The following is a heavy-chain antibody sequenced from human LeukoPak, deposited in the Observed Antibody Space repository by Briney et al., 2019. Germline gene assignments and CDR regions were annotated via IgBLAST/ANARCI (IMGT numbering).Heavy chain of an antibody. V-gene: IGHV3-49*04. Sequence: GGSLRLSCTASGFILGDHAMCWVRQAPGKGLEWVGFVRSQACGAAIEYAASVKDRFTISRDDSNGIAYLQMNSLKSEDTAIYYSTRGPIYLWLYNGMDAWGQGTTVIVSS. CDR1: GFILGDHA. D-gene: IGHD5-18*01. J-gene: IGHJ6*02. CDR3: TRGPIYLWLYNGMDA. CDR2: VRSQACGAAI.